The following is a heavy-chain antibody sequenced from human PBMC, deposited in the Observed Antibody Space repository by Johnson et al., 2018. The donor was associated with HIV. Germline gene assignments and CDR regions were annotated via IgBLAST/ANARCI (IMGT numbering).Heavy chain of an antibody. D-gene: IGHD5-18*01. CDR3: ARGVRNSYGYLLGTFDI. J-gene: IGHJ3*02. V-gene: IGHV3-13*01. CDR2: IGAAGDT. Sequence: VQLVESGGGVVQPGRSLRLSCAASGFTFSRYDMHWVRQVTGKGLEWVSAIGAAGDTYYSDSVKGRITISRENAKNTLYLQMNSLRREDTAVYYCARGVRNSYGYLLGTFDIWGQGTMVTVSS. CDR1: GFTFSRYD.